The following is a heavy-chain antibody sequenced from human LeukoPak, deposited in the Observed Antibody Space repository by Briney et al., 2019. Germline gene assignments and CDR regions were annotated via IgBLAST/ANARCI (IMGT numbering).Heavy chain of an antibody. CDR3: AMGYSYGYGYFDY. CDR1: GYTLTGYY. CDR2: INPNSGGT. D-gene: IGHD5-18*01. V-gene: IGHV1-2*06. Sequence: ASVKVSCKASGYTLTGYYMHWVRQAPGQGLEWMGRINPNSGGTNYAQKFQGRVTMTRDTSISTAYMELSRLRSDDTAVYYCAMGYSYGYGYFDYWGQGTLVTVSS. J-gene: IGHJ4*02.